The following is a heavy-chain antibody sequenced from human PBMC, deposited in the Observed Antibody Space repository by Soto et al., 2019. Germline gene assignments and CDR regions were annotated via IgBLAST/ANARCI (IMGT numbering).Heavy chain of an antibody. CDR1: GGSLSSYY. D-gene: IGHD5-18*01. Sequence: PSETLSLTCXVSGGSLSSYYWSWIRQPPGKGLEWVGYMYNSGSANYNPSLKSRVTISVDMSQNQFSLKLTSVTAADTAVYYCARHGAIYSNSWYDFDYWGQGTLVTVSS. V-gene: IGHV4-59*08. J-gene: IGHJ4*02. CDR2: MYNSGSA. CDR3: ARHGAIYSNSWYDFDY.